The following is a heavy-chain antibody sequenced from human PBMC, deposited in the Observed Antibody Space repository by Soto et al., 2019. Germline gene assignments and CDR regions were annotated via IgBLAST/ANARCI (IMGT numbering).Heavy chain of an antibody. CDR3: AKDYPYYYDSSGYYGIGDAFDI. CDR1: GFTFSSYA. CDR2: ISGSGGST. Sequence: GGSLRLSCAASGFTFSSYAMSWVRQAPGKGPEWVSAISGSGGSTYYADSVKGRFTISRDNSKNTLYLQMNSLRAEDTAVYYCAKDYPYYYDSSGYYGIGDAFDIWGQGTMVTVSS. D-gene: IGHD3-22*01. J-gene: IGHJ3*02. V-gene: IGHV3-23*01.